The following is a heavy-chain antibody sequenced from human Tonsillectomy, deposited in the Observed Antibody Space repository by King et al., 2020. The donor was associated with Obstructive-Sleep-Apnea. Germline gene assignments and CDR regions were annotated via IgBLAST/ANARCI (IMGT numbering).Heavy chain of an antibody. Sequence: VQLVESGGGVVQPGRSLRLSCAASGFTFSSYSMHWVRQAPGKGLEWVAVISYDGVNKYYADSVKGRFTISRDNSKNTLYLQMNSLRAEDTAVYYCARGAQMLRGVIGWFDTWGQGTMVTVSS. J-gene: IGHJ5*02. D-gene: IGHD3-10*01. V-gene: IGHV3-30*04. CDR1: GFTFSSYS. CDR3: ARGAQMLRGVIGWFDT. CDR2: ISYDGVNK.